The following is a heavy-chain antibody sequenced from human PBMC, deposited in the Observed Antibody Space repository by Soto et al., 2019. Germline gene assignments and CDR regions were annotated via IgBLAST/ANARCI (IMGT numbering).Heavy chain of an antibody. J-gene: IGHJ4*02. CDR1: GGSISSGGYY. V-gene: IGHV4-31*03. D-gene: IGHD3-10*01. CDR2: IYYSGST. Sequence: QVQLQESGPGLVKPSQTLSLTCTVSGGSISSGGYYWSWIRQHPGKGLEWIGYIYYSGSTYYNPSLKSRVTISVDTYKNQFSLKLSSVTAADTAVYYCARLPLYYYGSGSYNRRREYYFDYWGQGTLVTVSS. CDR3: ARLPLYYYGSGSYNRRREYYFDY.